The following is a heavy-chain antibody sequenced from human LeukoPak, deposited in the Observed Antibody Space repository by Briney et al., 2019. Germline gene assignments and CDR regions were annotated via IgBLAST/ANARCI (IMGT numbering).Heavy chain of an antibody. CDR2: INHSGST. D-gene: IGHD4-17*01. CDR3: ARRGRLRLDY. J-gene: IGHJ4*02. V-gene: IGHV4-34*01. Sequence: SETLSLTCAVYGGSLSGYYWSWIRQPPGKGLEWIGEINHSGSTNYNPSLKSRVTISVDTSKNQFSLKLSSVTAADTAVYYCARRGRLRLDYWGQGTLVTVSS. CDR1: GGSLSGYY.